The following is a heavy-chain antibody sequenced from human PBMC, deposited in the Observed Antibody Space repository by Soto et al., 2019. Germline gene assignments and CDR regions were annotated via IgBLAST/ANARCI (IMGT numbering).Heavy chain of an antibody. D-gene: IGHD2-15*01. J-gene: IGHJ5*02. CDR3: ARGPPLDCSGGSSYYGQDRNWFDP. CDR2: LYHSGRT. CDR1: GRFLSSITS. V-gene: IGHV4-4*02. Sequence: SETLSLTCALSGRFLSSITSRCWLRQPTGKGMEWIGELYHSGRTNNTRSLMSRVTISVHKSKNQFSLTLTSVTAADTAVDYCARGPPLDCSGGSSYYGQDRNWFDPWGQGTLVTVSS.